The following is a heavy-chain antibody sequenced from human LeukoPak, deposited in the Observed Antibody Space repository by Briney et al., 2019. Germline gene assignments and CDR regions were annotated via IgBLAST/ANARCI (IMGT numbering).Heavy chain of an antibody. J-gene: IGHJ4*02. CDR3: AKDLFPKLTGNFDY. D-gene: IGHD7-27*01. CDR2: ISGIGGST. Sequence: GGSLRLSCAASGFTFSSYAMSWVRQAPGKGLEWVSGISGIGGSTYYADSVKGRFTISRDNSKNTLYLQMNSLRAEDTAVYYCAKDLFPKLTGNFDYWGQGTLVTVSS. CDR1: GFTFSSYA. V-gene: IGHV3-23*01.